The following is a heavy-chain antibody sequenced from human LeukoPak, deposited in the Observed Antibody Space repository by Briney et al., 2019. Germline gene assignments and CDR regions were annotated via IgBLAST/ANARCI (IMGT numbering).Heavy chain of an antibody. CDR3: ARDPKHYGDYDGY. D-gene: IGHD4-17*01. CDR1: GGTFSSYA. Sequence: ASVKVFCKASGGTFSSYAISWVRQAPGQGLEWMGRIIPILGIANYAQKFQGRVTITADKSTSTAYMELSSLRSEDTAVYYCARDPKHYGDYDGYWGQGTLVTVSS. CDR2: IIPILGIA. J-gene: IGHJ4*02. V-gene: IGHV1-69*04.